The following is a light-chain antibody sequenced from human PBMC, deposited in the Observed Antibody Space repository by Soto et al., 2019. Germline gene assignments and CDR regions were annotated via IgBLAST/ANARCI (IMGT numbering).Light chain of an antibody. Sequence: DIQLTQSPSFLSASVGDRVTITCRASQGISSYLAWYQQKPGKAPKLLIYAASTLQSVVPSRFRGSGSGTEFNLTISSLQPEDFATYYCQQLNSYPWTFGQGTKVEIK. J-gene: IGKJ1*01. CDR3: QQLNSYPWT. V-gene: IGKV1-9*01. CDR2: AAS. CDR1: QGISSY.